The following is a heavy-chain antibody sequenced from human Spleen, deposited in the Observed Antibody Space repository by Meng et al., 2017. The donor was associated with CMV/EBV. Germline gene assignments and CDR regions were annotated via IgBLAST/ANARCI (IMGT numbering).Heavy chain of an antibody. V-gene: IGHV4-61*02. J-gene: IGHJ4*02. CDR2: IYTSGST. D-gene: IGHD4-17*01. Sequence: VQLQESGPGLVKPSQTLSLTCTVSGGSISSGSYYWSWIRQPAGKGLEWIGRIYTSGSTNYNPSLKSRVTISVDTSKNQFSLKLSSVTAADTAVYYCAREFYGDYFIDYWGQGTLVTVSS. CDR3: AREFYGDYFIDY. CDR1: GGSISSGSYY.